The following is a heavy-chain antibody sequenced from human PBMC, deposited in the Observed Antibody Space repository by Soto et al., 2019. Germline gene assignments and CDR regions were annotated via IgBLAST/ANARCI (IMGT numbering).Heavy chain of an antibody. CDR3: VKGSRGEYYYYYNGVDV. D-gene: IGHD3-16*01. V-gene: IGHV4-4*07. J-gene: IGHJ6*02. Sequence: PSETLSLTCTVSGGSISSYYWSWIRQPAGKGLEWIGRMYTSGSTNYNPSLKSRVTMSVDTSKNQFSLKLSSVTAADTAVYYCVKGSRGEYYYYYNGVDVWGQGTTVTVSS. CDR1: GGSISSYY. CDR2: MYTSGST.